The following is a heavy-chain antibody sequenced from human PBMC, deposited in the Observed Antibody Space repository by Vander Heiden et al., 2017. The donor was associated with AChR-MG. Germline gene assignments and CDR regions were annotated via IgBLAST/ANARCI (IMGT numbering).Heavy chain of an antibody. Sequence: EVQLVESGGGLVQPGGSLRLSCAASGFTFSSYWMSGVRQAPGKGLEWVANIKQDGSEKYYVDSVKGRFTISRDNAKNSLYLQMNSLRAEDTAVYYCARKRITMVQGVILYYYYMDVWGKGTTVTVSS. CDR2: IKQDGSEK. CDR3: ARKRITMVQGVILYYYYMDV. CDR1: GFTFSSYW. J-gene: IGHJ6*03. V-gene: IGHV3-7*01. D-gene: IGHD3-10*01.